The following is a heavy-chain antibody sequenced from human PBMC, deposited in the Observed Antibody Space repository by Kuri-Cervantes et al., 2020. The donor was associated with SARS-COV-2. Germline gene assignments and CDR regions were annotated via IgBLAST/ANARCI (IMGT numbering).Heavy chain of an antibody. Sequence: SETLSLTCTVSGGSISSYYWSWIRQPPGKGLEWIGYNYYSGSTNYNPSLKGRVTISVDTSKNQFSLKLSSVTAADTAVYYCARDGSFSPLYYYSYYMDVWGKGTTVTVSS. J-gene: IGHJ6*03. CDR1: GGSISSYY. CDR2: NYYSGST. CDR3: ARDGSFSPLYYYSYYMDV. V-gene: IGHV4-59*12. D-gene: IGHD2/OR15-2a*01.